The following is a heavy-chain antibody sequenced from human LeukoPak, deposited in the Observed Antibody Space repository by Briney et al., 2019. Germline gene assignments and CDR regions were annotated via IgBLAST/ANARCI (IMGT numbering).Heavy chain of an antibody. V-gene: IGHV3-11*06. Sequence: PGGSLRLSCAASGFTFSDYYMSWIRQAPGKGLEWVSFISSSSSYIYYADSVKGRFTISRDNAKNSLYLQMNSLRAEDTAVYYCARDRSYYDNSASDYWGQGTLVTVSS. CDR3: ARDRSYYDNSASDY. D-gene: IGHD3-22*01. J-gene: IGHJ4*02. CDR2: ISSSSSYI. CDR1: GFTFSDYY.